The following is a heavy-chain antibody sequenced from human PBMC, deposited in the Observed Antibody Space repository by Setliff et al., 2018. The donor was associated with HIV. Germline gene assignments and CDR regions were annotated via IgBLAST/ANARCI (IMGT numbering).Heavy chain of an antibody. J-gene: IGHJ4*02. CDR3: VRNSFDYAEEE. CDR2: IYYSGSS. CDR1: GDSVNSYNYY. D-gene: IGHD3-9*01. Sequence: KPSETLSLTCKVSGDSVNSYNYYWSWIRQHPGKGLEWIGYIYYSGSSYYNPSVRSRVIMSLDTSENHFSLKLSSVTAADTAVYYCVRNSFDYAEEEWGQGTQVTVSS. V-gene: IGHV4-31*03.